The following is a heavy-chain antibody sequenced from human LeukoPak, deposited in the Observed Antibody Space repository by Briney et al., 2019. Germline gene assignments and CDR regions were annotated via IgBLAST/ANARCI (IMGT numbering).Heavy chain of an antibody. D-gene: IGHD3-10*01. V-gene: IGHV3-11*01. Sequence: GGSLRLSCAASGFTFSDYYMSWIRQPPGKGLEWVSYISSSGTTIYYADSVRGRLTVSRDNAKNSLYLQMDSLSAEDTAVYYCASLRGVNRWGQGTLVTVSS. J-gene: IGHJ4*02. CDR3: ASLRGVNR. CDR1: GFTFSDYY. CDR2: ISSSGTTI.